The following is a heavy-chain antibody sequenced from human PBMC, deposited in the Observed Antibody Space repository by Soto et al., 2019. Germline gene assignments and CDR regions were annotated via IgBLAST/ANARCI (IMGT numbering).Heavy chain of an antibody. J-gene: IGHJ2*01. V-gene: IGHV3-9*01. Sequence: EVQLVESGGGLVQPGRSLRLSCAASGFTFDDYAMHWVRQAPGKGLEWVSGISWNSGSIGYADSVKGRFTISRDNAKNSLYLQMNSLRAEDTALYSCAKDTTKPAGWYGKQLLRYFDLWGRGTLVTVSS. CDR1: GFTFDDYA. CDR3: AKDTTKPAGWYGKQLLRYFDL. D-gene: IGHD6-6*01. CDR2: ISWNSGSI.